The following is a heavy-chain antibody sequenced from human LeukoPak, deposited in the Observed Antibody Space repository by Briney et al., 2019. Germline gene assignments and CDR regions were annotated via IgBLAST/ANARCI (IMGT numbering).Heavy chain of an antibody. V-gene: IGHV4-59*08. CDR3: ARSAAMVDYYYYGMDV. J-gene: IGHJ6*02. Sequence: SETLSLTCTVSGGSISSYYWSWIRQPPGKGLEWIGYIYYSGSTNYNPSLKSRVTISVDTSKNQFSLKPSSVTAADTAVYYCARSAAMVDYYYYGMDVWGQGTTVTVSS. D-gene: IGHD5-18*01. CDR2: IYYSGST. CDR1: GGSISSYY.